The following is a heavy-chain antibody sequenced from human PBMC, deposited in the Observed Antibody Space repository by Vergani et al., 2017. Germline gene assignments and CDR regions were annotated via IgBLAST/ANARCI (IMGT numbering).Heavy chain of an antibody. CDR3: ASRRGWLHYGMDV. V-gene: IGHV1-2*02. CDR1: GYTFTGYY. Sequence: QVQLVQSGAEVKKPGASVKVSCKASGYTFTGYYMHWVRQAPGQGLEWMGWINPNSGGTNYAQKFQGRVTISVDTSKNQFSLKLSSVTAADTAVYYCASRRGWLHYGMDVWGQGTTVTVSS. D-gene: IGHD5-12*01. J-gene: IGHJ6*02. CDR2: INPNSGGT.